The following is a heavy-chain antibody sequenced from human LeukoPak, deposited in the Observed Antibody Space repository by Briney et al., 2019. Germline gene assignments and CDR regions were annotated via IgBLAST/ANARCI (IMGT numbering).Heavy chain of an antibody. Sequence: PGESLWISCKGSGNSFTSYWISWVRQMPGKGLEWMGRIDLSDSYTAYSPSFQGHVTISADKSISTAYLQWSSLKASDTAMYYCAREDGSGSFYNWFDPWGQGTLVTVSS. CDR1: GNSFTSYW. CDR3: AREDGSGSFYNWFDP. D-gene: IGHD3-10*01. J-gene: IGHJ5*02. V-gene: IGHV5-10-1*01. CDR2: IDLSDSYT.